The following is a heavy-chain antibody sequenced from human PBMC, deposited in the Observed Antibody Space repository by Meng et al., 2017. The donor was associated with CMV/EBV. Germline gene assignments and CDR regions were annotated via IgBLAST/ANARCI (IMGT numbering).Heavy chain of an antibody. Sequence: ESLKISCAASGFTFSDYYMNWVRQHPGKGLEWIGYIYYSGSTYYNPSLKSRVTISVDTSKNQFSLKLSSVTAADTAVYYCAREEGSSWYGGNYYYGMDVWGQGTTVTVSS. CDR2: IYYSGST. CDR1: GFTFSDYY. V-gene: IGHV4-59*12. CDR3: AREEGSSWYGGNYYYGMDV. D-gene: IGHD6-13*01. J-gene: IGHJ6*02.